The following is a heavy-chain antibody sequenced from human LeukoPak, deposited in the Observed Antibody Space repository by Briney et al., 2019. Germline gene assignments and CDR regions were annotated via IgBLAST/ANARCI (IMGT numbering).Heavy chain of an antibody. CDR1: GGSISSYY. D-gene: IGHD4-17*01. CDR3: ARAGAIATVTGMVFDY. J-gene: IGHJ4*02. CDR2: IYYSGST. Sequence: SETLSLTCTVSGGSISSYYWSWIRQPPGKGLEGIGYIYYSGSTNYNPSLKSRVTISVDTSKNQFSLKLSSVTAADTAVYYCARAGAIATVTGMVFDYWGQGTLVTVSS. V-gene: IGHV4-59*01.